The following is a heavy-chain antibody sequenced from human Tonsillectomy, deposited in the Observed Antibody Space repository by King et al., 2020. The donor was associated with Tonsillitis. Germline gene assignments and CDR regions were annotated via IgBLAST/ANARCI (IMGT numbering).Heavy chain of an antibody. CDR1: RNAW. V-gene: IGHV3-15*01. Sequence: RNAWMSWVRQAPGKGPELIGRITSKGGGVTTDYAAPVTGRFTISRYDSRNTIFLQLNSLKTEDTARYHCQHDKPEQAAFDICGQGTMVTVYS. D-gene: IGHD3-22*01. J-gene: IGHJ3*02. CDR3: QHDKPEQAAFDI. CDR2: ITSKGGGVTT.